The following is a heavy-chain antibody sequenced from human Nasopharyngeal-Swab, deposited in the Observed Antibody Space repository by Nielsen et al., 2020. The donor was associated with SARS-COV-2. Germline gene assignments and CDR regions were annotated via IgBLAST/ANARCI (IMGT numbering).Heavy chain of an antibody. CDR1: GFTFSSYS. Sequence: ASLKISCAASGFTFSSYSMNWVRQAPGKGLEWVSSISSSSSYIYYADSVKGRFTISRDNAKNSLYLQMNSLRAEDTAVYYCARDPGDSNFDYWGQGTLVTVSS. J-gene: IGHJ4*02. D-gene: IGHD2-21*02. CDR3: ARDPGDSNFDY. CDR2: ISSSSSYI. V-gene: IGHV3-21*01.